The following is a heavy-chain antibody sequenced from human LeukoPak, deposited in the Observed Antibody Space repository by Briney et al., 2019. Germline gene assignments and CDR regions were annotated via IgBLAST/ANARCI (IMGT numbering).Heavy chain of an antibody. V-gene: IGHV3-48*03. Sequence: GGSLRLSCAASGFTFSSYEMNWVRQAPGKGLEWVSYISSSGNTIYYADSVKGRFTISRDNAKNSLYLQMNSLRAEDTAVYYCASEMIAASFDYWGQGTLVTVSS. CDR3: ASEMIAASFDY. D-gene: IGHD6-13*01. CDR2: ISSSGNTI. J-gene: IGHJ4*02. CDR1: GFTFSSYE.